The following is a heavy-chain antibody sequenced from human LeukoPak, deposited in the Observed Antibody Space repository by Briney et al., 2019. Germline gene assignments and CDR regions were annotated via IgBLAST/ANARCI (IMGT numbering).Heavy chain of an antibody. CDR1: GGTFSSYA. D-gene: IGHD3-22*01. CDR2: IIPIFGTA. V-gene: IGHV1-69*05. CDR3: ASYYYDSSGYYRVAFDI. Sequence: ASVKVSCKASGGTFSSYAISWVRQAPGQGLEWMGGIIPIFGTANYAQKFQGRVTITTDESASTAYMELSSLRSEDTAVYYCASYYYDSSGYYRVAFDIWGQGTMVTVSS. J-gene: IGHJ3*02.